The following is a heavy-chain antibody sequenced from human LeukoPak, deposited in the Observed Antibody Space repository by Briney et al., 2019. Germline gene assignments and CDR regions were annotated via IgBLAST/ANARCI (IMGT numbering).Heavy chain of an antibody. CDR1: GYTFTSYA. J-gene: IGHJ3*02. CDR2: INTNTGNP. Sequence: ASVKVSCKASGYTFTSYAMNWVRQAPGQGLEWMGWINTNTGNPTYAQGFTGRFVFSLDTSVSTAYLQISSLKAEDTAVYYCARVGKFDPSDAFDIWGQGTMVTVSS. D-gene: IGHD3-9*01. V-gene: IGHV7-4-1*02. CDR3: ARVGKFDPSDAFDI.